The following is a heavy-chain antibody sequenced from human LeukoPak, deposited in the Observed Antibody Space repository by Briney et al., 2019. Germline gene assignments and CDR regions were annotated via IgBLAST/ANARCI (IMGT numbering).Heavy chain of an antibody. CDR1: GYSFTCCG. Sequence: ASVKVCCKASGYSFTCCGISWVRQAPGQGLEWVGWISAYNGNTNYAQKLQGRVSMTTDTTTSTDYMELRTLRSDDTAVYYCTRGGRAAAGSGDYWGQGTLVTVSS. J-gene: IGHJ4*02. CDR2: ISAYNGNT. D-gene: IGHD6-13*01. CDR3: TRGGRAAAGSGDY. V-gene: IGHV1-18*04.